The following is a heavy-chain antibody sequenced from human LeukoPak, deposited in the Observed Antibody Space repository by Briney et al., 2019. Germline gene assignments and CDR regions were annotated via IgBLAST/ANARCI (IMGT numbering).Heavy chain of an antibody. CDR2: IYSGGST. V-gene: IGHV3-66*01. J-gene: IGHJ4*02. D-gene: IGHD4-17*01. Sequence: GGSLRLSCAASGFTVSSNYMSWVRQAPGKGLEWVSVIYSGGSTYYADSVKGRFTISRDNSKNTLYLQMNSLRAEDPAVYYCAKDTTVTTMVVLDCWGQGTLVTVSS. CDR3: AKDTTVTTMVVLDC. CDR1: GFTVSSNY.